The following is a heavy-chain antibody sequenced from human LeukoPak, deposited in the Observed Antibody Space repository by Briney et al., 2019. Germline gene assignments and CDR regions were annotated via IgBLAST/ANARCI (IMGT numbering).Heavy chain of an antibody. Sequence: PSETLSLTCAVYGGSFSGYYWSWIRQPPGKGLEWIGEINHSGSTNYNPSLKSRVTISVDTSKNQFSLKLSSVTAADAAVYYCARDLDYYDSSGYYYNSAFDIWGQGTMVTVSS. V-gene: IGHV4-34*01. CDR3: ARDLDYYDSSGYYYNSAFDI. J-gene: IGHJ3*02. CDR1: GGSFSGYY. D-gene: IGHD3-22*01. CDR2: INHSGST.